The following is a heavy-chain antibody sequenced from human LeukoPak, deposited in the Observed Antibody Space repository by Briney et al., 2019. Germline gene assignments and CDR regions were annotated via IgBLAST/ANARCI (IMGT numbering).Heavy chain of an antibody. D-gene: IGHD5-12*01. CDR2: INSDGSST. CDR3: ARVGQAGYVGYPLDY. CDR1: GFTFSSYW. J-gene: IGHJ4*02. Sequence: PGGSLRLSCAASGFTFSSYWLHWVRQAPPKGLMWVSRINSDGSSTSYADSVKGRFTTSRDNAKNTLYLQMNGLRAEDTAVFYCARVGQAGYVGYPLDYRGQGTLVTVFS. V-gene: IGHV3-74*01.